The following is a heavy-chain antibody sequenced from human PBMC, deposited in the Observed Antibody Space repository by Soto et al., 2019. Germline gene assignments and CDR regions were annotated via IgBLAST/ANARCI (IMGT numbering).Heavy chain of an antibody. V-gene: IGHV4-34*01. CDR3: AIWRISYADYYYYMDV. J-gene: IGHJ6*03. CDR1: GGSFSGYY. CDR2: INHSGST. Sequence: SETLSLTCAVYGGSFSGYYWSWIRQPPGKGLEWIGEINHSGSTNYNPSLKSRVTISVDTSKNQFSLKLSSVTAADTAVYYCAIWRISYADYYYYMDVWGKGTTVTVSS. D-gene: IGHD2-2*01.